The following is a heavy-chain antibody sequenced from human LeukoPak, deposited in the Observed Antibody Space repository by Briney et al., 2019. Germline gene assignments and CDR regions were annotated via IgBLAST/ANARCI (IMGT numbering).Heavy chain of an antibody. V-gene: IGHV4-59*08. CDR2: IYYSGST. CDR3: ARHTDIAPLSSLKY. CDR1: GGSFSGYY. Sequence: SETLSLTCAVYGGSFSGYYWSWIRQTPGKGLEWIGDIYYSGSTNYNPSLKSRVTISVDTSKNQFSLKLSSVTAADTAVYYCARHTDIAPLSSLKYWGQGTLVTVPS. D-gene: IGHD6-13*01. J-gene: IGHJ4*02.